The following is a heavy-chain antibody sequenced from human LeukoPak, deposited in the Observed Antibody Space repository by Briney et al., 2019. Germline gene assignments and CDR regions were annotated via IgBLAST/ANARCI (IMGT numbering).Heavy chain of an antibody. CDR3: ARDDQLWLFDY. J-gene: IGHJ4*02. V-gene: IGHV3-30*04. CDR2: ISYDGSNK. D-gene: IGHD1-1*01. CDR1: GFTFSSYA. Sequence: PGGSLRLSCAASGFTFSSYAMHWVRQAPGKGLEWVAVISYDGSNKYYADSVKGRFTISRDHSKNTLYLQVNSLRAEDTAVYYCARDDQLWLFDYWGQGTLVTVSS.